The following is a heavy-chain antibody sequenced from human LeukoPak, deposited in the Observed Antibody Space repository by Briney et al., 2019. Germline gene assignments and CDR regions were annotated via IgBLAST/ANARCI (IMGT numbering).Heavy chain of an antibody. CDR2: MNPSSGNT. V-gene: IGHV1-8*01. Sequence: ASVKVSCKASGYTFTNYDINWVRQASGQGLEWMGWMNPSSGNTGSAQKFQGRVTMTSNTSISTAYMELSSLRSEDTAVYYCARGLRREQQLLRAFDYWGQGTAVTVSS. CDR1: GYTFTNYD. J-gene: IGHJ4*02. CDR3: ARGLRREQQLLRAFDY. D-gene: IGHD6-13*01.